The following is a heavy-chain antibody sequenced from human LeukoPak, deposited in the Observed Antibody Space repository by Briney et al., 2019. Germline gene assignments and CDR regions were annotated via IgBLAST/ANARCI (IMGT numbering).Heavy chain of an antibody. CDR2: ISGSGGGT. V-gene: IGHV3-23*01. Sequence: PGGSLRLSCAASGFTFSSYGMHWVRQAPGKGLEWVSAISGSGGGTYYADSVKGRFTISRDNSKHTLYLQMISLRAEDTAVYYCAKAGPVYSSGYSFDYWGQGTLVTVSS. CDR1: GFTFSSYG. CDR3: AKAGPVYSSGYSFDY. J-gene: IGHJ4*02. D-gene: IGHD3-22*01.